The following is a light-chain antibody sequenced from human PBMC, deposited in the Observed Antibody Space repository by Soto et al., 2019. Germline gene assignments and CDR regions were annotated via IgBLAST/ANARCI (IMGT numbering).Light chain of an antibody. CDR2: AAS. CDR1: QGISNY. J-gene: IGKJ1*01. V-gene: IGKV1-27*01. Sequence: DIQMTQSPSSLSASVGDRVTITCRASQGISNYLASYQQKPGKVPKLLIYAASTLQSGVPSRFSGSGSGTDFTLTIISLQPEDVATYYCQKYNSAPWTFGQETKVEIK. CDR3: QKYNSAPWT.